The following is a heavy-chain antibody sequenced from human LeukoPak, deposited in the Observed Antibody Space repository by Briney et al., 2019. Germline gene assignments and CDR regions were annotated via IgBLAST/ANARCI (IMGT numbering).Heavy chain of an antibody. Sequence: ASVKVSCKASGYTFTSYDINWVRQATGQGLEWMGWMNPNSGNTGYAQKFQGRVTITRNTSISTAYMELSSLRSEDTAVYYCARDFCGGDCYSRSTYMDVWGKGTTVTVSS. CDR1: GYTFTSYD. V-gene: IGHV1-8*03. CDR3: ARDFCGGDCYSRSTYMDV. J-gene: IGHJ6*04. D-gene: IGHD2-21*02. CDR2: MNPNSGNT.